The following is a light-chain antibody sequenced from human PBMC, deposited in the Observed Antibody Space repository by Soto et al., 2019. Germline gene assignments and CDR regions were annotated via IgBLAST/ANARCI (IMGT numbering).Light chain of an antibody. CDR1: SSNIGSNT. CDR3: AAWDDSLNGFYV. V-gene: IGLV1-44*01. CDR2: SNN. J-gene: IGLJ1*01. Sequence: QSELTQPPSASGTPGQRVTFSCSGSSSNIGSNTVNWYQQLPGTAPKLLIYSNNQRPSGVPDRFSGSKSGTSASLAISGLQSEDEADYYCAAWDDSLNGFYVFGTGTKVTVL.